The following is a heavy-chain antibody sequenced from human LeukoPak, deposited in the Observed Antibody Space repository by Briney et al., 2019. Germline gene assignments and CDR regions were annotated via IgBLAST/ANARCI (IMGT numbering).Heavy chain of an antibody. D-gene: IGHD3-10*01. V-gene: IGHV4-59*06. Sequence: PSETLSLTCAVYGGSFSGYYWSWIRQPPGKGLEWIGYIYYSGSTYYNPSLKSRVTISVDTSKNQFSLKLSSVTAADTAVYYCAGTPRNGSGSPRFDPWGQGTLVTVSS. CDR1: GGSFSGYY. CDR3: AGTPRNGSGSPRFDP. CDR2: IYYSGST. J-gene: IGHJ5*02.